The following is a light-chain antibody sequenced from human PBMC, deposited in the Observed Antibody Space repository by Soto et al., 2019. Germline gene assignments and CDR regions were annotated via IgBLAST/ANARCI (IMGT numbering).Light chain of an antibody. J-gene: IGKJ1*01. V-gene: IGKV1-5*01. CDR3: QQYNSYSPWT. CDR1: QSISSW. CDR2: DVS. Sequence: DIQMTQSPSTLSASVGDRVTITCRASQSISSWLAWYQQKPGKAPKLLIYDVSSLQSGVPSRFSGSGSGTEFTLNISSLQPDDFATYYCQQYNSYSPWTFGQGTKVDIK.